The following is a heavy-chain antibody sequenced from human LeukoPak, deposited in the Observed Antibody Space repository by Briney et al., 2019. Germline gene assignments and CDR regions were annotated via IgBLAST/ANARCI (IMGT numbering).Heavy chain of an antibody. D-gene: IGHD6-13*01. CDR2: ISGSGGST. Sequence: GGSLRLSCAASGFTFSSCAMSWVRQAPGKGLEWVSVISGSGGSTYYADSVKGRFTIARDNSKNTLYLQMNSLRAEDTAVYYCARTGIVAADPYYFDYWGQGTLVTASS. J-gene: IGHJ4*02. V-gene: IGHV3-23*01. CDR1: GFTFSSCA. CDR3: ARTGIVAADPYYFDY.